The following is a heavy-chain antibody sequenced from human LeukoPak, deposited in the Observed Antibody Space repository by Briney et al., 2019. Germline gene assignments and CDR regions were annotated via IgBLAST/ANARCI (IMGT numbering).Heavy chain of an antibody. Sequence: ASVKVSCKASGYIFTRYAINWVRQAPGQGLEWMGWINPNSGGTNYAQKFQGRVTMTRDTSISTAYMELSRLRSDDTAVYYCARVRRTVTTIRTFDYWGQGTLVTVSS. CDR2: INPNSGGT. D-gene: IGHD4-17*01. CDR3: ARVRRTVTTIRTFDY. CDR1: GYIFTRYA. J-gene: IGHJ4*02. V-gene: IGHV1-2*02.